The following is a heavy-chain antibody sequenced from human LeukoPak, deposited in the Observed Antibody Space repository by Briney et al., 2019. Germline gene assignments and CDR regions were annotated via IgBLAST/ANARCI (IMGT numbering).Heavy chain of an antibody. CDR2: IYHSGST. D-gene: IGHD6-6*01. V-gene: IGHV4-38-2*01. J-gene: IGHJ6*03. CDR3: ARVRGSSSPHYYYYYYMDV. Sequence: SETLSLTCAVSGYSISSGYFWGWMRQPPGKGLEWIGSIYHSGSTYYNPSLKSRVTISVDTSKNQFSLKLSSVTAADTAVYYCARVRGSSSPHYYYYYYMDVWGKGTTVTVSS. CDR1: GYSISSGYF.